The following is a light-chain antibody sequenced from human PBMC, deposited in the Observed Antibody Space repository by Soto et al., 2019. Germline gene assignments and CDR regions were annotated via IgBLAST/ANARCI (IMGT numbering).Light chain of an antibody. J-gene: IGLJ1*01. CDR3: SSYAGSNNPSYV. CDR1: SSDVGGYNY. V-gene: IGLV2-8*01. Sequence: QSALTQPPSASGSPGQSVTISCTGTSSDVGGYNYVSWYQQHPGKAPKLVIYDVSKRPSGVPDRFSGSKSGNTASLIVSGLQAEDEADYYCSSYAGSNNPSYVFGTGTKLTVL. CDR2: DVS.